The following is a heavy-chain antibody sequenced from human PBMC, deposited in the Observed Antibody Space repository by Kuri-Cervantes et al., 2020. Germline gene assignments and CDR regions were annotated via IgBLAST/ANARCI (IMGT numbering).Heavy chain of an antibody. CDR3: ARDYSIFGTVTTNWFDP. V-gene: IGHV3-30-3*01. Sequence: GGSLRLSCAASGFTFSSYAMHWVRQAPGKGLEWVAVISYDGSNKYYADSVKGRFTISRDNSKNTLYLQMNSLRAEDTAVYYCARDYSIFGTVTTNWFDPWGQGTRVTVSS. CDR1: GFTFSSYA. D-gene: IGHD4-17*01. CDR2: ISYDGSNK. J-gene: IGHJ5*02.